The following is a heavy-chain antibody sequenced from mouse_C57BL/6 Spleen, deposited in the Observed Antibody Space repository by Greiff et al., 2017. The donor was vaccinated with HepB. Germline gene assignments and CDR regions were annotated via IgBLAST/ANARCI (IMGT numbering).Heavy chain of an antibody. V-gene: IGHV5-17*01. CDR3: ATSDYDENYAMDY. Sequence: EVMLVESGGGLVKPGGSLKLSCAASGFTFSDYGMHWVRQAPEKGLEWVAYISIGSSTIYYADTVKGRFTISRDNAKNTLFLQMTSLRSEDTAMYYCATSDYDENYAMDYWGQGTSVTVSS. D-gene: IGHD2-4*01. CDR1: GFTFSDYG. CDR2: ISIGSSTI. J-gene: IGHJ4*01.